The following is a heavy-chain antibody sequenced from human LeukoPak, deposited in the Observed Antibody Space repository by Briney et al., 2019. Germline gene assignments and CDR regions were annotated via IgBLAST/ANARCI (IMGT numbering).Heavy chain of an antibody. D-gene: IGHD1-26*01. Sequence: GGSLRLSCAASGFTFSSYSMNWVRQAPGKGLEWVSSISSSSSYIYYADSVKGRFTISRDNAKNSLYLQMNSLRAEDTAVYYCAKDYEDIVGATTADYWGQGTLVTVSS. CDR2: ISSSSSYI. V-gene: IGHV3-21*04. CDR1: GFTFSSYS. J-gene: IGHJ4*02. CDR3: AKDYEDIVGATTADY.